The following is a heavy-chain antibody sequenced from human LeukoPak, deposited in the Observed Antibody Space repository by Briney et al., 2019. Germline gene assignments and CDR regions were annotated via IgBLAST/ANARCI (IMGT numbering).Heavy chain of an antibody. V-gene: IGHV3-15*01. CDR2: IKSKSDVETT. Sequence: GGSLRLSCAASGFTFDDYGMSWVRQAPGKGLEWVGRIKSKSDVETTDYAAPVKGRFTISRDDSKNTLYLLMNSLKTEDTAVYYCTTDYDFWSGLTTFNYWGQGTLVTVSS. CDR1: GFTFDDYG. J-gene: IGHJ4*02. CDR3: TTDYDFWSGLTTFNY. D-gene: IGHD3-3*01.